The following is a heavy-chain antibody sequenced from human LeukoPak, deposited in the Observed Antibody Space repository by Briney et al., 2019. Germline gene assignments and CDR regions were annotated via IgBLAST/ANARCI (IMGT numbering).Heavy chain of an antibody. V-gene: IGHV3-23*01. Sequence: PGGSLRLSCAASGFTFSSYAMSWVRQAPGKGLEWVSAISGSGGSTYNADSVKGRFTISRDNSKNTLYLQMNSLRAEDTAVYYCAKDLDSSSWYYFDYWGQGTLVTVSS. CDR2: ISGSGGST. CDR1: GFTFSSYA. CDR3: AKDLDSSSWYYFDY. D-gene: IGHD6-13*01. J-gene: IGHJ4*02.